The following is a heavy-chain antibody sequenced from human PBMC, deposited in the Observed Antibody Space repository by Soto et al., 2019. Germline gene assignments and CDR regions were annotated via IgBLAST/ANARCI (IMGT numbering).Heavy chain of an antibody. V-gene: IGHV1-69*13. J-gene: IGHJ6*02. Sequence: ASVKVSCKASGGTFSSYAISWVRQAPGQGLEWMGGIIPIFGTANYAQKFQGRVTITADESTSTAYMELSSLRSEDTAVYYCARVVFTMVRVVIILFPLYGMYVCGQGTTVTVSS. CDR2: IIPIFGTA. CDR1: GGTFSSYA. CDR3: ARVVFTMVRVVIILFPLYGMYV. D-gene: IGHD3-10*01.